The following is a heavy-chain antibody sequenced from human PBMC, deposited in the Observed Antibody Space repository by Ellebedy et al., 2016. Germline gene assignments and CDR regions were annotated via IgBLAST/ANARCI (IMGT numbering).Heavy chain of an antibody. CDR1: GFIFSSYG. Sequence: GESLKISXATSGFIFSSYGMTWVRQAPGKGLECVSAISRSGGSTDYADSVRGRFTISRDNAKNSLYLQMNSLRAEDTAVYYCAREIHESPSRRGREMATINGNWFDPWGQGTLVTVSS. D-gene: IGHD5-24*01. V-gene: IGHV3-23*01. J-gene: IGHJ5*02. CDR2: ISRSGGST. CDR3: AREIHESPSRRGREMATINGNWFDP.